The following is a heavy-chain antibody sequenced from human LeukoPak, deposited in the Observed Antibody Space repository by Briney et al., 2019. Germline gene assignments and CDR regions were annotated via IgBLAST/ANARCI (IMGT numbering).Heavy chain of an antibody. CDR2: IYYSGST. CDR3: ARTDYYYDSSGYGDDAFDI. Sequence: SETLSLTCTVSGGSFSSGSYYWSWIRQPPGKGLEWIGYIYYSGSTNYNPSLKSRVTISVDTSKDQFSLKLSSVTAADTAVYYCARTDYYYDSSGYGDDAFDIWGQGTMVTVSS. CDR1: GGSFSSGSYY. J-gene: IGHJ3*02. D-gene: IGHD3-22*01. V-gene: IGHV4-61*01.